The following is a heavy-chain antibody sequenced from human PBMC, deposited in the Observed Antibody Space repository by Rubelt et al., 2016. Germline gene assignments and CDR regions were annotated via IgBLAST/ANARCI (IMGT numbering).Heavy chain of an antibody. J-gene: IGHJ3*02. V-gene: IGHV3-23*01. CDR3: ARGGAAGEAFDI. D-gene: IGHD1-14*01. CDR2: IGGGTSNT. Sequence: RWVRRSPGKGLEWVSGIGGGTSNTYYADSVRGRFTISRDNSKSTLFLQMSSLSADDTAVYYCARGGAAGEAFDIWGQGTMVTVS.